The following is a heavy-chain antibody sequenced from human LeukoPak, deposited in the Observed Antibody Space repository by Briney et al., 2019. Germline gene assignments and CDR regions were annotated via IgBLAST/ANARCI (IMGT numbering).Heavy chain of an antibody. CDR2: INHSGST. CDR3: ASLSPYYYYYGMDV. V-gene: IGHV4-34*01. CDR1: GGSFSGYY. Sequence: KSSETLSLTCAVYGGSFSGYYWSWIRQPPGKGLEWIGEINHSGSTNYNPSLKSRVTISVDTSKNQFSLKLSSVTAADTAVYYCASLSPYYYYYGMDVWGQGTTVTVSS. J-gene: IGHJ6*02.